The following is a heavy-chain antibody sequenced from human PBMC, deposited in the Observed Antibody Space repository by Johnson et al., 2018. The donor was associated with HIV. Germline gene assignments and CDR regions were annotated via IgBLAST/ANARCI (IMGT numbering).Heavy chain of an antibody. D-gene: IGHD2-15*01. CDR1: GFTFSSYG. CDR2: IWYDGSNK. J-gene: IGHJ3*02. Sequence: QVQLVESGGGVVQPGRSLRLSCAASGFTFSSYGMHWVRQAPGKGLEWVAVIWYDGSNKYYADSVKGRFTISRDNANNSLYLQMNSLRAEDTAVYYCARDDGGGGDAFDIWGQETMVTVSS. CDR3: ARDDGGGGDAFDI. V-gene: IGHV3-33*01.